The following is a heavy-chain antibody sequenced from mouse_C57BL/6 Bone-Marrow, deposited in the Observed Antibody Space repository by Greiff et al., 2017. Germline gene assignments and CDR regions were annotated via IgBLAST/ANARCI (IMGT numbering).Heavy chain of an antibody. V-gene: IGHV5-17*01. CDR3: ASPRDYDEGDYYAMDD. CDR2: ISSGSSTI. D-gene: IGHD2-4*01. CDR1: GFTFSDYG. Sequence: EVKLMESGGGLVKPGGSLKLSCAASGFTFSDYGMHWVRQAPEKGLEWVAYISSGSSTIYYADTVKGRFTLSRDNAKNTPFLQMTSLRSEDTAMYDCASPRDYDEGDYYAMDDWGQGTSVTVSS. J-gene: IGHJ4*01.